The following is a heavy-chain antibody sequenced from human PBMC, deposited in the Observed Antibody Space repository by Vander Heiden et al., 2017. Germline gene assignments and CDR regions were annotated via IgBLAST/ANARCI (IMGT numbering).Heavy chain of an antibody. CDR2: IYYSGST. V-gene: IGHV4-39*01. J-gene: IGHJ1*01. Sequence: QLQLHESGPGLVKPSATLSLTCTVPGGSISSSSYYWGWIRHPPGKGLEWIGSIYYSGSTYYNPSLKSRVTISVDTSKNQFSLKLSSVTAADTAVYYCARQAYYAASYFQHWGQGTLVTVSS. CDR3: ARQAYYAASYFQH. CDR1: GGSISSSSYY. D-gene: IGHD2-2*01.